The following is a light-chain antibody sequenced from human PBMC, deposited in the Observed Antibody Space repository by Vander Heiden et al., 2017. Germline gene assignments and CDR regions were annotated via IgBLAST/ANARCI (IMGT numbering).Light chain of an antibody. V-gene: IGKV1-39*01. CDR1: QSISSY. CDR3: QQGYSTPRT. J-gene: IGKJ1*01. CDR2: AAS. Sequence: DNQTTQSPSSLSASVGDRVTITCRASQSISSYLNWYQQKPEKAPKLLIYAASSLQSGVPSGFSGSGSGTDFTLTISSLQPEDFATYYCQQGYSTPRTFGQGTKVEIK.